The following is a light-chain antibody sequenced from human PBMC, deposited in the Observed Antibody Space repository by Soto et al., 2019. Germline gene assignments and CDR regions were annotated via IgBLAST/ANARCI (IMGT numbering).Light chain of an antibody. CDR1: SRDVGGYNY. Sequence: QSALTQPASVSGSPGQSITISCTGTSRDVGGYNYVSWYQQHPGKAPKLMIYDVSNRPSGVSNRFSGSKSGTTASLTISGLQADDADDYYCSSYTSSSTLVVFGGGTKLTVL. J-gene: IGLJ2*01. CDR3: SSYTSSSTLVV. V-gene: IGLV2-14*01. CDR2: DVS.